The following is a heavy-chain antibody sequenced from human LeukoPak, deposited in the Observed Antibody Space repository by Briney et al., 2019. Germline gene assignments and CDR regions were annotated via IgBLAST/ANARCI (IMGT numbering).Heavy chain of an antibody. CDR3: ASLAYLEVAGNFDS. D-gene: IGHD6-19*01. Sequence: GASVKVSCKASGYTFTGYYMHWVRQAPGQGLEWMGRINPNSGGTNYAQKFQGRVTMTRDTSISTAYMELSRLRSDDTAVYSCASLAYLEVAGNFDSWGQGTLVTVSS. J-gene: IGHJ4*02. CDR1: GYTFTGYY. CDR2: INPNSGGT. V-gene: IGHV1-2*06.